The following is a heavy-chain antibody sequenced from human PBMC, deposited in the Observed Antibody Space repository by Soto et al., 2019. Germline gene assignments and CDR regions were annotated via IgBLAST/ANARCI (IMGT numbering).Heavy chain of an antibody. CDR1: GGSISSSSYY. CDR2: IYYSGST. V-gene: IGHV4-39*01. J-gene: IGHJ5*02. CDR3: ARQYVTGVRGGSWFDP. D-gene: IGHD3-10*01. Sequence: QLQLQESGPGLVKPSETLSLTCTVSGGSISSSSYYWGWIRQPPGKGLEWIGSIYYSGSTYYNPFLKSRVPKSVDTCKDQFYRKLSSVTAADTAVYYCARQYVTGVRGGSWFDPWGQGTLVTVSS.